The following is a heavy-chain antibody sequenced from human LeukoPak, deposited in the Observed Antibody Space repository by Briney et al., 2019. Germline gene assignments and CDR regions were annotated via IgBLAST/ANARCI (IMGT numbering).Heavy chain of an antibody. V-gene: IGHV1-69*13. Sequence: ASVKVSCKASGGTFGSYAISWVRQAPGQGLEWMGGIIPIFGTANYAQKFQGRVTITADESTSTAYMELSSLRSEDTAVYYCARVRSLGYCSGGSCQNWYFDLWGRGTLVTVSS. CDR3: ARVRSLGYCSGGSCQNWYFDL. CDR2: IIPIFGTA. D-gene: IGHD2-15*01. J-gene: IGHJ2*01. CDR1: GGTFGSYA.